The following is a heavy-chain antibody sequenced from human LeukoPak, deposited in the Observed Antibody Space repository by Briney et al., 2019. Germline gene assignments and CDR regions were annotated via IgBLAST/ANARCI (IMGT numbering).Heavy chain of an antibody. J-gene: IGHJ4*02. CDR2: ISYDGSNK. V-gene: IGHV3-30*14. D-gene: IGHD3-10*01. CDR1: GFTFSSYA. Sequence: GGSLRLSCAASGFTFSSYAMHWVRQAPGKGLEWVAVISYDGSNKYYADSVKGRFTISRDNSKNTLYLQMNSLRAEDTAVYYCASYYGSGSHLYFDYWGQGTLVTVSS. CDR3: ASYYGSGSHLYFDY.